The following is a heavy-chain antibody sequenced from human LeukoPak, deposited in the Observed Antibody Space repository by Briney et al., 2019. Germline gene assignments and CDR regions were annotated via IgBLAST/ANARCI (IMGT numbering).Heavy chain of an antibody. CDR3: AKNARYRSGTTCYYYYGLDV. D-gene: IGHD2-15*01. J-gene: IGHJ6*02. CDR1: GFSFSNYA. V-gene: IGHV3-23*01. CDR2: ISGGDDST. Sequence: GGSLRLSCAASGFSFSNYAMNWVRQAPGKGLEWVSAISGGDDSTYYADSVRGRFTISRDNSKNTLYLQMNSLRAEDTAVYYCAKNARYRSGTTCYYYYGLDVWGQGTTVTVSS.